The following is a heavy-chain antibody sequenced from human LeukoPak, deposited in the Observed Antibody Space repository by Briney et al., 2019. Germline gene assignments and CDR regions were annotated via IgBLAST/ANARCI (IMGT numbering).Heavy chain of an antibody. CDR1: GFTFSSYW. V-gene: IGHV3-7*01. D-gene: IGHD3-9*01. CDR2: IKQDGSEK. Sequence: GGSLRLSCAASGFTFSSYWMSWVRQAPGKGLEWVANIKQDGSEKYYVDSLKGRFTISRDNAKNSLYLQMNSLRAEDTAVYYCARDLEAGYCYFDYWGQGTLVTVSS. CDR3: ARDLEAGYCYFDY. J-gene: IGHJ4*02.